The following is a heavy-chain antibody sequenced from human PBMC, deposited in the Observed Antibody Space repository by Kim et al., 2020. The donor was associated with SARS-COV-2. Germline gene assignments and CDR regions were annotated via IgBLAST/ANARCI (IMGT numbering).Heavy chain of an antibody. J-gene: IGHJ4*02. CDR3: ARFLRLGLARFDY. CDR2: INHSGST. V-gene: IGHV4-34*01. CDR1: GGSFSGYY. D-gene: IGHD3-16*01. Sequence: SETLSLTCAVYGGSFSGYYWSWIRQPPGKGLEWIGEINHSGSTNYNPSLKSRVTISVDTSKNQFSLKLSSVTAADTAVYYCARFLRLGLARFDYWGQGTLVTVSS.